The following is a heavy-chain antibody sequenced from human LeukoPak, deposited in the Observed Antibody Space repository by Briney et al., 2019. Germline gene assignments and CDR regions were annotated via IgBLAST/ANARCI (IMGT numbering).Heavy chain of an antibody. V-gene: IGHV3-7*01. CDR1: RFTFSNYW. J-gene: IGHJ6*02. D-gene: IGHD2-2*02. Sequence: GGSLRLSCVASRFTFSNYWMSWVRQAPGKGLEWVANIKQDGSEKYYVDSVKGRFTISRDNAKNSLYLQMNSLRAEDTAVYYCARDPSAIVVVPAAIYTSGNYYYGMDVWGQGTTVTVSS. CDR2: IKQDGSEK. CDR3: ARDPSAIVVVPAAIYTSGNYYYGMDV.